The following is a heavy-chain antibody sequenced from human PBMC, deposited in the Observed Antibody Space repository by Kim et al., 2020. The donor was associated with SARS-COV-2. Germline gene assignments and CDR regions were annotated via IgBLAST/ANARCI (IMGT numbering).Heavy chain of an antibody. V-gene: IGHV1-3*01. Sequence: KFQGRVTITRDTSASPAYMELSSLRSEDTAVYYCARVGVQPGYYYYGMDVWGQGTTVTVSS. J-gene: IGHJ6*02. D-gene: IGHD6-13*01. CDR3: ARVGVQPGYYYYGMDV.